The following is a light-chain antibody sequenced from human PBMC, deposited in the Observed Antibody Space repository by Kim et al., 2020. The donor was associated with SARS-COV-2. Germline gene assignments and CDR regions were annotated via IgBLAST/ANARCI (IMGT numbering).Light chain of an antibody. J-gene: IGLJ2*01. CDR2: DVN. CDR1: SSDVGRYNY. CDR3: SSYASSTTLV. V-gene: IGLV2-14*03. Sequence: QSALTQPASVSGSPGQSITISCTGTSSDVGRYNYVSWYQQHPGKAPKVMIYDVNNLPSGVSDRFSGSKSGNTASLTISGLQAEDEADYYCSSYASSTTLVFGGGTKVTVL.